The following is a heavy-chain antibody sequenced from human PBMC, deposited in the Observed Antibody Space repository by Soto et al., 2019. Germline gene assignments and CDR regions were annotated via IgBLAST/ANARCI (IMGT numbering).Heavy chain of an antibody. CDR1: GYTFTSYY. J-gene: IGHJ4*02. Sequence: GASVKVSCKASGYTFTSYYMHWVRQAPGQGLEWMGMINPTSGSTNYAQKFQGRVTMTRDTSTSIVYMELSSLRSEDTAVYYCARGLWSSGYLEFYFDYWGQGTLVTVSS. D-gene: IGHD3-22*01. CDR3: ARGLWSSGYLEFYFDY. CDR2: INPTSGST. V-gene: IGHV1-46*01.